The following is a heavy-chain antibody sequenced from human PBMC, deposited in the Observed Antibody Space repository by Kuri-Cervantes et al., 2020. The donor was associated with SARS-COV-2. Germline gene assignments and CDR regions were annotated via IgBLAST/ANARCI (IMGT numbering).Heavy chain of an antibody. D-gene: IGHD5-12*01. Sequence: GGSLRLSCAASGFTFSSYAMSWVRQAPGKGLEWVSAISGSGGSTYYADSVKGRFTIPRDNSKNTLYLQMNSLRAEDTAVYYCAREPQGYSGYDYFDYWGQGTLVTVSS. CDR1: GFTFSSYA. J-gene: IGHJ4*02. CDR2: ISGSGGST. V-gene: IGHV3-23*01. CDR3: AREPQGYSGYDYFDY.